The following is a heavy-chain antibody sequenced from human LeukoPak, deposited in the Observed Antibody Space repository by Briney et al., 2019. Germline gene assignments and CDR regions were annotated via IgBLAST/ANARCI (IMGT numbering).Heavy chain of an antibody. Sequence: SETLSLTCAVYGGSFSGYYWSWIRQPRGKGLEWIGEINHSGSTNYNPSLKSRVTISVDTSKNQFSLKLSSVTAADTAVYYCARASGAAAGGNWFDPWGQGTLVTVSS. CDR3: ARASGAAAGGNWFDP. D-gene: IGHD6-13*01. V-gene: IGHV4-34*01. CDR1: GGSFSGYY. J-gene: IGHJ5*02. CDR2: INHSGST.